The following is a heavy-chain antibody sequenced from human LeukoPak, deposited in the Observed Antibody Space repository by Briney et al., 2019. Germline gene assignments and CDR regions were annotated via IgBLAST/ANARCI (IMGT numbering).Heavy chain of an antibody. CDR3: ARVLTGSYNWFDP. CDR1: GFTFDDYG. CDR2: ISSSGSTI. Sequence: GGSLRLSCAASGFTFDDYGMSWVRQAPGKGLEWVSYISSSGSTIYYADSVKGRFTISRDNAKNTLYLQMNSLRAEDTAVYYCARVLTGSYNWFDPWGQGTLVTVSS. V-gene: IGHV3-48*04. J-gene: IGHJ5*02. D-gene: IGHD1-20*01.